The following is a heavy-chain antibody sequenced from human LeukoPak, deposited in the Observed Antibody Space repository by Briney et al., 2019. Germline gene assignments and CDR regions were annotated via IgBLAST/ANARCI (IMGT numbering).Heavy chain of an antibody. CDR1: GFTFSSYW. V-gene: IGHV3-74*01. D-gene: IGHD3-10*01. Sequence: GGSLRLSCAASGFTFSSYWMPWVGQAPGKGLVWVSRINSDGSSTSYADSGKGRFTISRDNSKNTLYLQMNSLRAEDTAVYYCARFLARGSGTIWGQGTLVTVSS. CDR3: ARFLARGSGTI. CDR2: INSDGSST. J-gene: IGHJ4*02.